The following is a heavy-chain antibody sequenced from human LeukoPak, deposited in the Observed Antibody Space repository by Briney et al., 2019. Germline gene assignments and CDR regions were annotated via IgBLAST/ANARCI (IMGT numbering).Heavy chain of an antibody. CDR2: IWYDGSNK. CDR1: GFTFSSYG. D-gene: IGHD3-22*01. J-gene: IGHJ4*02. CDR3: ASGYYSDGSGYSPVDC. V-gene: IGHV3-33*01. Sequence: GGSLRLSCAASGFTFSSYGMHWVRQAPGKGLEWVAVIWYDGSNKYYADSVKGRFTISRDNSKNTLYLQMNSLRADDTAVYYCASGYYSDGSGYSPVDCWGQGTRVTVSS.